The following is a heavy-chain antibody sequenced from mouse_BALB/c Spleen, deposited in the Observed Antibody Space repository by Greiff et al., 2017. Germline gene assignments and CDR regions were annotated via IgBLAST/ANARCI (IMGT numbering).Heavy chain of an antibody. CDR3: ARGLYDGYFFAY. V-gene: IGHV14-1*02. Sequence: VHVKQSGAELVRPGALVKLSCKASGFNIKDYYMHWVKQRPEQGLEWIGWIDPENGNTIYDPKFQGKASITADTSSNTAYLQLSSLTSEDTAVYYCARGLYDGYFFAYWGQGTLVTVSA. J-gene: IGHJ3*01. CDR2: IDPENGNT. CDR1: GFNIKDYY. D-gene: IGHD2-3*01.